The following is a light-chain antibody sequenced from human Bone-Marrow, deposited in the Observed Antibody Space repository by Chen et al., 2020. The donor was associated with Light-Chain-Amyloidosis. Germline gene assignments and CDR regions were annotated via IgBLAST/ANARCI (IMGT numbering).Light chain of an antibody. V-gene: IGLV3-25*03. J-gene: IGLJ2*01. CDR1: DLPTKY. CDR2: RDT. CDR3: QSADSSGTYEVI. Sequence: SYELTQPPSVSVSPGQTARNTCYGDDLPTKYAYWYQQKPGQASVLVIHRDTERPSEISERFSGSSSGTTATLTISGVQAEDEADYHCQSADSSGTYEVIFGGGTKLTVL.